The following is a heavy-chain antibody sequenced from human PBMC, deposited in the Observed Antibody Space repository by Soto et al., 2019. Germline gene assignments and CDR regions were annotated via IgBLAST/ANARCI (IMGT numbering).Heavy chain of an antibody. D-gene: IGHD6-19*01. Sequence: QVQLVQSGAEVKQPGASVKVSCKASGYTFTDYGISWVRQAPGQGLEWMGWISTYNGNTIYAQKIKGRVTMTTDTSTSTAYVELRSLRSDDTAVYYCAREEGISDWHAFDYWGQGTLVTVSS. J-gene: IGHJ4*02. CDR3: AREEGISDWHAFDY. V-gene: IGHV1-18*04. CDR2: ISTYNGNT. CDR1: GYTFTDYG.